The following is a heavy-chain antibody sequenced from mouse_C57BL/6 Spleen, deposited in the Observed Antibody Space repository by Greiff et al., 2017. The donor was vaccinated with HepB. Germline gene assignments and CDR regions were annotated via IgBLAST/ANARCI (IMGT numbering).Heavy chain of an antibody. V-gene: IGHV5-4*01. CDR1: GFTFSSYA. Sequence: VQLKESGGGLVKPGGSLKLSCAASGFTFSSYAMSWVRQTPEKRLEWVATISDGGSYTYYPDNVKGRFTISRDNAKNNLYLQMSHLKSEDTAMYYCARDLDYDAFDYWGQGTTLTVSS. CDR2: ISDGGSYT. D-gene: IGHD2-4*01. CDR3: ARDLDYDAFDY. J-gene: IGHJ2*01.